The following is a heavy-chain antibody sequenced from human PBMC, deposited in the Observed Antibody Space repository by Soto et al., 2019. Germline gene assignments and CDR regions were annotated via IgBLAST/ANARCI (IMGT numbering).Heavy chain of an antibody. D-gene: IGHD6-19*01. CDR2: INSDGSST. CDR3: ARDPYSSGWYPYYYGMDV. CDR1: GFTFSSYW. Sequence: GGSLRLSCAASGFTFSSYWMHWVRQAPGKGLVWVSRINSDGSSTSYADSVKGRFTISRDNAKNTLYLQMNSLRAEDTAVYYCARDPYSSGWYPYYYGMDVWGQGTTVTVSS. V-gene: IGHV3-74*01. J-gene: IGHJ6*02.